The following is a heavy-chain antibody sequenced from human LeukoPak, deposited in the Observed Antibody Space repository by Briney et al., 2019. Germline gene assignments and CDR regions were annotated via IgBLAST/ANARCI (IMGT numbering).Heavy chain of an antibody. CDR2: IKQDGSEK. D-gene: IGHD6-19*01. Sequence: GGSLRLSCAASGSTFSSYWMSWVRQAPGKGLEWVANIKQDGSEKYYVDSVKGRFTISRDNAKNSLYLQMNSLRAEDTAVYYCARDIKDYSSGWCLFDYWGQGTLVTVSS. J-gene: IGHJ4*02. V-gene: IGHV3-7*01. CDR1: GSTFSSYW. CDR3: ARDIKDYSSGWCLFDY.